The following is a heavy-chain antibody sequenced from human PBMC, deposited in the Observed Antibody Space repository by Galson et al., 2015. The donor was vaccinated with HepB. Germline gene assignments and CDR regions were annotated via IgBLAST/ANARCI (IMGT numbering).Heavy chain of an antibody. V-gene: IGHV4-34*01. D-gene: IGHD2-2*02. CDR3: ARGSCSRPTCYTKSHDAFDI. Sequence: LSLTCAVYGGFFSGYYWTWIRQPPGKGLEWIGEINQSGNTNYNPSLKSRVSISVDTSKDQFSLELRSLAAADTAVYYCARGSCSRPTCYTKSHDAFDIWGQGTMVTVSS. CDR1: GGFFSGYY. CDR2: INQSGNT. J-gene: IGHJ3*02.